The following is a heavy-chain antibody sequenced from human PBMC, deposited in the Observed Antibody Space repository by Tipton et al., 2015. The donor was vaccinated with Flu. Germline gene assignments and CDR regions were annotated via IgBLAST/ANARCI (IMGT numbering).Heavy chain of an antibody. Sequence: LRLSCAASGFAFSNAWMSWVRQAPGKGLEWIGYIYYSGSTKYNPSLKSRVTMSVDTSKNQFSLKLSSVTAADTAVYYCARGRQEGEANRYFDYWGQGTLVTVSS. J-gene: IGHJ4*02. CDR3: ARGRQEGEANRYFDY. D-gene: IGHD3-16*01. CDR2: IYYSGST. V-gene: IGHV4-59*01. CDR1: GFAFSNAW.